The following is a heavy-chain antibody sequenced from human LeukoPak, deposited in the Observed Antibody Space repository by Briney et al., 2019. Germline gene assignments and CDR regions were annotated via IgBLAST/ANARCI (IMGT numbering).Heavy chain of an antibody. D-gene: IGHD4-17*01. CDR3: ARHGIGENYYYYYMDV. V-gene: IGHV4-34*01. J-gene: IGHJ6*03. CDR2: INHSGST. Sequence: SETLSLTCAVYGGSFSGYYWSWIRQPPGKGLEWIGEINHSGSTNYNPSLKSRLTISVDTSKNQFSLKLSSVTAADTAVYYCARHGIGENYYYYYMDVWGKGTTVTISS. CDR1: GGSFSGYY.